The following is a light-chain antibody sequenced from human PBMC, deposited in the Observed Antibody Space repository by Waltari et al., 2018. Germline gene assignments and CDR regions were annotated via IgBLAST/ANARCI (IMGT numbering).Light chain of an antibody. CDR1: PSILYSLTYRNY. CDR2: WAS. CDR3: HQHYSIPVT. Sequence: DIVLTQTPDSLAVCLGGRAPLNPQATPSILYSLTYRNYLAWYQQKPGQPPTLLLYWASTRVSGVPDRFSGSGSGTDFTLTISSLQPEDVAVYYCHQHYSIPVTFGGGTRVE. J-gene: IGKJ4*01. V-gene: IGKV4-1*01.